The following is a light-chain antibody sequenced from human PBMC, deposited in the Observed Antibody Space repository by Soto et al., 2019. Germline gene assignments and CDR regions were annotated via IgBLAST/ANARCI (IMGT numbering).Light chain of an antibody. V-gene: IGKV3-20*01. CDR2: SAS. Sequence: EIVLAQSPGTLSLSPGERATLSCRASQIVTSNYLAWYQQKPGQPPRLLIYSASFRATGVPDRFSGSGSESDFTLTTTRLEPEDFAVYYCQQYGGSTETFGQGTKVEIK. J-gene: IGKJ1*01. CDR3: QQYGGSTET. CDR1: QIVTSNY.